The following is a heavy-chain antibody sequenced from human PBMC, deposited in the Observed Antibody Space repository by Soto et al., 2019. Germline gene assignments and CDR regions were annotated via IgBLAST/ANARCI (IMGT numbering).Heavy chain of an antibody. J-gene: IGHJ5*02. CDR2: ISYDGSNK. CDR3: AKDNCVSTSCYRLYNWFDP. D-gene: IGHD2-2*01. CDR1: TFTSFG. Sequence: TFTSFGMHWVRQAPGKGLEWVAVISYDGSNKYYADSVKGRFTISRDNSKNTLYLQMNSLRAEDTAVYYCAKDNCVSTSCYRLYNWFDPWGQGTLVTVSS. V-gene: IGHV3-30*18.